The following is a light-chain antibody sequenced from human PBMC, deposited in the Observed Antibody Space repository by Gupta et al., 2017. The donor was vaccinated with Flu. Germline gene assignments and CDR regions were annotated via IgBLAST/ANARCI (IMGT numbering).Light chain of an antibody. Sequence: MVIAQSPLSLPINPGEPVSISCRSSQSLLHSNGYNYLDWYLQKPGQTPQKLIYLVSNRAYWGPARSSSSGSGAEVTMKISRVEEQDVGVNYCMQALKTHLYTFGQGTKLEIK. CDR1: QSLLHSNGYNY. J-gene: IGKJ2*01. CDR2: LVS. CDR3: MQALKTHLYT. V-gene: IGKV2-28*01.